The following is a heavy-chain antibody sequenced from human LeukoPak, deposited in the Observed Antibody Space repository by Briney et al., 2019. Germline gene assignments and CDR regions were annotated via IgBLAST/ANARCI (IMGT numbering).Heavy chain of an antibody. CDR2: IYYSGST. CDR3: ARRRLSTAFDY. D-gene: IGHD4-17*01. J-gene: IGHJ4*02. Sequence: PSETLSLTCTVSGGSISSSSYYWGWIRQPPGKGLEWIGSIYYSGSTYYNPSLKSRVTISVDTSKNQFSLKLTSVTAADTAVYYCARRRLSTAFDYWGQGTLVTVS. V-gene: IGHV4-39*01. CDR1: GGSISSSSYY.